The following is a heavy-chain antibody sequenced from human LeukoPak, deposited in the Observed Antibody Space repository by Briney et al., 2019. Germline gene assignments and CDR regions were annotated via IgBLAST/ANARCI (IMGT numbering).Heavy chain of an antibody. Sequence: GGSLRLSCAASGFTFSSYGMHWVRQPPGQGLERVAVIWYDGSNKYYADSVKGRFTISRDNSKNKLYLQMNSLRAEDTAVYYCAKDGRGGYNNFDYWGQGTLVTVSS. CDR3: AKDGRGGYNNFDY. CDR2: IWYDGSNK. CDR1: GFTFSSYG. V-gene: IGHV3-33*06. J-gene: IGHJ4*02. D-gene: IGHD5-24*01.